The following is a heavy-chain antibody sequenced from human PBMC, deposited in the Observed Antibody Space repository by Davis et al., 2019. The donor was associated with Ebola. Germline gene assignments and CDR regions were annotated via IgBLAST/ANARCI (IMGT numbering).Heavy chain of an antibody. CDR2: MNPNSGNT. CDR3: ARGSTGIAVV. J-gene: IGHJ4*02. Sequence: ASVKVSCKASGGTFSSYAISWVRQATGQGLEWMGWMNPNSGNTGYAQKFQGRVTMTRNTSISTAYMELSSLRSEDTAVYYCARGSTGIAVVWGQGTLVTVSS. D-gene: IGHD6-19*01. CDR1: GGTFSSYA. V-gene: IGHV1-8*02.